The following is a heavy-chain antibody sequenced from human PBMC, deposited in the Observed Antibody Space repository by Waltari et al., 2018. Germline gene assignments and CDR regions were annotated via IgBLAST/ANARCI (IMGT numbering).Heavy chain of an antibody. J-gene: IGHJ4*02. D-gene: IGHD2-15*01. Sequence: QVQLVQSGAEVKKPGASVKVSCKASGYTFTSYDIHWVRQATGQGLEGMGWMNPNSGNTGYAQKFQGRVTITRNTSISTAYMGLSSLRSEDTAVYYCARLRRVGYCSGGSCYRGFDYWGQGTLVTVSS. CDR3: ARLRRVGYCSGGSCYRGFDY. CDR2: MNPNSGNT. V-gene: IGHV1-8*03. CDR1: GYTFTSYD.